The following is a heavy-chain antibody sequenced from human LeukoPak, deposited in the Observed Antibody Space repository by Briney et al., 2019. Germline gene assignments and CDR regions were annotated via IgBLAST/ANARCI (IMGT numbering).Heavy chain of an antibody. CDR3: ASLKNYYDSSGYLVTDAFDI. Sequence: ASVKLSCNASGYTFTTYNINWGRQAPGQGLEWMGWFSGYNGNTNYAQKLQGRVTMTTDTSTTTAYMELKSLKSDDTAVYYCASLKNYYDSSGYLVTDAFDIWGQGTMVTVSS. CDR2: FSGYNGNT. J-gene: IGHJ3*02. V-gene: IGHV1-18*01. D-gene: IGHD3-22*01. CDR1: GYTFTTYN.